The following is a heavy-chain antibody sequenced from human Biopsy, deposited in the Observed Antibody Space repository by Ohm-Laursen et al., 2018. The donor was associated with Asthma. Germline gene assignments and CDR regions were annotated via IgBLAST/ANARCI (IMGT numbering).Heavy chain of an antibody. CDR3: ARAVDYSHYYGIDV. V-gene: IGHV1-18*01. CDR2: ISVYNGNT. Sequence: SVKVSCKTSGYTFNSAGITWVRQAPGQGLEWMGWISVYNGNTKVAQKLQDRVTMITDTSTSTAYMELRSLRSDDTAVYFCARAVDYSHYYGIDVWGQGPSVTVS. J-gene: IGHJ6*02. D-gene: IGHD3-10*01. CDR1: GYTFNSAG.